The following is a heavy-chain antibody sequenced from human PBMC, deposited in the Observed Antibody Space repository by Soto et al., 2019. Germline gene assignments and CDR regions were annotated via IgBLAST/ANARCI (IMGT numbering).Heavy chain of an antibody. CDR2: ISYDGSNK. J-gene: IGHJ3*02. V-gene: IGHV3-30*18. D-gene: IGHD3-16*01. Sequence: QVQLVESGGGVVQPGRSLRLSCAASGFTFSFYGMHWVRQAPGKGLGWVAVISYDGSNKYYADSVKGRFTISRDNSKNTLYLQRNSLRAEDTAVYYCGQDLGHGLRGASDIWGQGTMVTVSS. CDR3: GQDLGHGLRGASDI. CDR1: GFTFSFYG.